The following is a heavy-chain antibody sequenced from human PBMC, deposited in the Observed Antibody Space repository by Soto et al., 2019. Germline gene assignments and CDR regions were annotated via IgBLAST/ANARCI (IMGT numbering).Heavy chain of an antibody. V-gene: IGHV4-30-2*06. CDR1: GGSITSGGYS. Sequence: SLTCTVSGGSITSGGYSWTWIRQSPGKGLEWIGYTYQSGSAYYNPSLKSRVTISVDRSKNQFSLNLTSVTAADTAVYYCARDYYGMDVWGQGTTVPVYS. CDR3: ARDYYGMDV. J-gene: IGHJ6*02. CDR2: TYQSGSA.